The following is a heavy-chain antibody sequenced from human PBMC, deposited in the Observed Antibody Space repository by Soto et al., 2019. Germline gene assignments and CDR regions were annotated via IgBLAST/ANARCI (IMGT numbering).Heavy chain of an antibody. V-gene: IGHV2-5*02. J-gene: IGHJ4*02. Sequence: QITLKESGPSLVKPTQTLTLTCTFSGFSLSTSAVAEGRIRQPPGTALERLALIYWDHDKRYSPSLTRTLTITKDTSKNQVVLTMTKIARVDTATYYRSHSPIPSWGSIRAFDYWGQGALVTFSS. D-gene: IGHD2-2*01. CDR2: IYWDHDK. CDR3: SHSPIPSWGSIRAFDY. CDR1: GFSLSTSAVA.